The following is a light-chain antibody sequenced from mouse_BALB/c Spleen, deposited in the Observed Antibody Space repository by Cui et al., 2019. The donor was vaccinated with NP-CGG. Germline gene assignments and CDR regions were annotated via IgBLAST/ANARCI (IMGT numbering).Light chain of an antibody. CDR2: GTN. V-gene: IGLV1*01. Sequence: QAVVTQESALTTSPGKTVTLTCRSSTGAVTTSNYANWVQEKPDHLFTGPIGGTNNRAPGVPARFSGSLIGDKAALTITGAQTEDEAIYFCALWYSNHWVFGGGTKLTVL. CDR3: ALWYSNHWV. CDR1: TGAVTTSNY. J-gene: IGLJ1*01.